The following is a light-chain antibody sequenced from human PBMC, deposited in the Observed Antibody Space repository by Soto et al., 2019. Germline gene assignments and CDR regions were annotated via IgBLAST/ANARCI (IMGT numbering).Light chain of an antibody. V-gene: IGKV3-20*01. Sequence: EVVLTQSPGALSLSPGERATLSCRASQSVDSSYFAWYQQRPGQAPRLLIYETSTRATGIPDRFSGSGSGTDFTLTVSSLEPEDFAVYFCQQYGSYPLTFGGGTRVEIK. CDR1: QSVDSSY. CDR2: ETS. CDR3: QQYGSYPLT. J-gene: IGKJ4*01.